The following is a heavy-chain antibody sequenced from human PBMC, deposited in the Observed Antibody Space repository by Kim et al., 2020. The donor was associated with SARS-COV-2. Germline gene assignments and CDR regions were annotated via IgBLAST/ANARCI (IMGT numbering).Heavy chain of an antibody. CDR3: AKVVAAAGIRY. CDR1: GFTFSSYA. D-gene: IGHD6-13*01. CDR2: ITGSGGSK. V-gene: IGHV3-23*01. Sequence: GGSLRLSCAASGFTFSSYAMTWVRQAPGKGLEWVSAITGSGGSKYYADSVKGRFTISRDNSKNTLYLQMNSLRAEDTAVYYCAKVVAAAGIRYWGQGTLVTVSS. J-gene: IGHJ4*02.